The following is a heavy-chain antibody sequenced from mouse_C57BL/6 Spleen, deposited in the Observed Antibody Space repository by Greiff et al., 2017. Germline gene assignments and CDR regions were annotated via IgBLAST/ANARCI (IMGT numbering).Heavy chain of an antibody. CDR3: ARAGYYAMDY. CDR2: ISSGSSTI. Sequence: EVHLVESGGGLVKPGGSLKLSCAASGFTFSDYGMHWVRQAPEKGLEWVAYISSGSSTIYYADTVKGRFTISRDNAKNTLFLQMTSLRSEDTAMYYCARAGYYAMDYWGQGTSVTVSS. V-gene: IGHV5-17*01. J-gene: IGHJ4*01. CDR1: GFTFSDYG.